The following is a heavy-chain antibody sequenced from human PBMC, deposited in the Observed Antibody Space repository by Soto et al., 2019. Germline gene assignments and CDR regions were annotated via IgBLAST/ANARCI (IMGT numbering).Heavy chain of an antibody. V-gene: IGHV3-21*01. Sequence: PGGSLRLSCAASGFIFSSYSMNWVRQAPGKGLEWVSSISSSSSYIYYADSVKGRFTISRDNAKNSLYLQMNSLGAEDTAVYYCARDRGTHSGSYSFWFDPWGQGTLVTVSS. D-gene: IGHD1-26*01. CDR3: ARDRGTHSGSYSFWFDP. CDR2: ISSSSSYI. CDR1: GFIFSSYS. J-gene: IGHJ5*02.